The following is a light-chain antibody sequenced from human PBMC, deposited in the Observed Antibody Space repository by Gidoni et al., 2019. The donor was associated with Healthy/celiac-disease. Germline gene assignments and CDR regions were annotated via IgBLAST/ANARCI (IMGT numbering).Light chain of an antibody. Sequence: DIQMTQSPSSLSASVGDRVTITCRASQSLSSYLNWYQQKPGKAPKLLIYAASSLQSGVPSRFSGSGSGTDFTLTISSLQPEDFATYYCQQSYNLHTFGQGTKVEIK. CDR3: QQSYNLHT. CDR1: QSLSSY. V-gene: IGKV1-39*01. J-gene: IGKJ1*01. CDR2: AAS.